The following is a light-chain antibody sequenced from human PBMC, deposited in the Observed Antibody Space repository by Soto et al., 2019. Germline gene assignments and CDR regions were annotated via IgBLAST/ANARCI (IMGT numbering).Light chain of an antibody. CDR2: EVS. CDR3: MQGTRWPWT. Sequence: DVVMTQSPLSLPVTLGQPASISCRSSQSLIHSDGNTYLSWFQQRPGQSPRRLMYEVSDRDAGVPDRFTGSGSGTDFTLKISRLEAEDVGVYYCMQGTRWPWTFGQGTEVEIK. CDR1: QSLIHSDGNTY. J-gene: IGKJ1*01. V-gene: IGKV2-30*02.